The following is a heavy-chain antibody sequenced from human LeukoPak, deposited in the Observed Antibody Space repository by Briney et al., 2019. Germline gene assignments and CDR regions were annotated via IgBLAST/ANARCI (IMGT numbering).Heavy chain of an antibody. D-gene: IGHD2-2*01. CDR2: IDNDGSDT. CDR3: AKWAHCSSTSCYRPHYFDY. Sequence: GGSLRLSCAASGFTFTSHWMHWVRQAPGKGLVWVSRIDNDGSDTTYADSVRGRFTISRDNAKNTLYLQMNSLRAEDTAVYYCAKWAHCSSTSCYRPHYFDYWGQGTLVTVSS. CDR1: GFTFTSHW. J-gene: IGHJ4*02. V-gene: IGHV3-74*01.